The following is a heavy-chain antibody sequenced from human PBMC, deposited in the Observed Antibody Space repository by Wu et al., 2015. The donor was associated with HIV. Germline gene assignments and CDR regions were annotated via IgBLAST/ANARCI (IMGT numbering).Heavy chain of an antibody. V-gene: IGHV1-2*02. Sequence: ASVKVSCGASGYTFTNYYIHWVRQAPGHGLEWMAWINPSGGATIYAEAFEGRVTVTTDTSMKTVYMELESLTSGDTAMYFCARDATPITTEFDYWGQGTLITVSS. CDR2: INPSGGAT. D-gene: IGHD4-11*01. J-gene: IGHJ4*02. CDR3: ARDATPITTEFDY. CDR1: GYTFTNYY.